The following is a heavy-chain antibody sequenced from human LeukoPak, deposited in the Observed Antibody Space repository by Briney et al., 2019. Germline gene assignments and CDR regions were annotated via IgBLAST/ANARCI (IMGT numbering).Heavy chain of an antibody. Sequence: GGSLRLSCAASGFTFSSYAMSWVRQAPGKGLEWVSAISGSGGSTYYADSVKGRFTISRVNSKNTLYLQMNSLRAEDTAVYYCAKDTRGSGSYRSDYWGQGTLVTVSS. D-gene: IGHD3-10*01. CDR2: ISGSGGST. CDR1: GFTFSSYA. CDR3: AKDTRGSGSYRSDY. J-gene: IGHJ4*02. V-gene: IGHV3-23*01.